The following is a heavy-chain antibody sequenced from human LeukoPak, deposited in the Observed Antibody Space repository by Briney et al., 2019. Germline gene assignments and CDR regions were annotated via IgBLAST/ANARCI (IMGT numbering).Heavy chain of an antibody. V-gene: IGHV1-24*01. CDR3: ATGDFWSGPRGTYYYYGMDV. CDR2: FDPEDGET. Sequence: SVKVPCKVSGYTLTELSMHWVRQAPGKGLEWMGGFDPEDGETIYAQKFQGRVTMTEDTSTDTAYMELSSLRSEDTAVYYCATGDFWSGPRGTYYYYGMDVWGQGTTVTVSS. D-gene: IGHD3-3*01. CDR1: GYTLTELS. J-gene: IGHJ6*02.